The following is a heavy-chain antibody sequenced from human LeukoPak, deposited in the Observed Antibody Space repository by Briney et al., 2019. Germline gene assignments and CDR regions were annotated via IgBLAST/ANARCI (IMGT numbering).Heavy chain of an antibody. V-gene: IGHV3-48*03. CDR3: ARVDCSGATCYEIHFDY. D-gene: IGHD2-2*01. CDR2: ISGSGSAI. CDR1: GFTFSNYE. J-gene: IGHJ4*02. Sequence: GGSLRLSCAASGFTFSNYEMNWVRQAPGKGLEWVSYISGSGSAIYYADSVKGRFTISRDNAKNSLYVQMNSLRVEDTAIYYCARVDCSGATCYEIHFDYWGQGTLVTVSS.